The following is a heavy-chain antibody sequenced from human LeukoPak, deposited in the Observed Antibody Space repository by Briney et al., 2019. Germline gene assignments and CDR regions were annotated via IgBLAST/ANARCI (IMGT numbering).Heavy chain of an antibody. J-gene: IGHJ4*02. V-gene: IGHV1-69*06. CDR2: IIPIFGTA. Sequence: SVKVSCKASGYTFTDYYILWVRQAPGQGLEWMGGIIPIFGTANYAQKFQGRVTITADKSTTTAYMELSSLRSEDTAVYYCARSSIIAAAGPYYFDYWGQGTLVTVSS. D-gene: IGHD6-13*01. CDR1: GYTFTDYY. CDR3: ARSSIIAAAGPYYFDY.